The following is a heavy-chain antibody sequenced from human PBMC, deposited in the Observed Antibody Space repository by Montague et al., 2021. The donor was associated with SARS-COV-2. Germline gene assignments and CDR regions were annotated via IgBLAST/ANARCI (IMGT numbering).Heavy chain of an antibody. V-gene: IGHV4-39*01. CDR3: ATIILGYCTNGVFQPPDY. Sequence: SETLSLTCTVSGGSISSSSYYLGWILQPPGKGLEWIGLIYYSWSTYYNPSLKSPFTISVDTAKNQFSLKLSSVTAADTAVYYCATIILGYCTNGVFQPPDYWGQGTLVTVSS. CDR2: IYYSWST. J-gene: IGHJ4*02. D-gene: IGHD2-8*01. CDR1: GGSISSSSYY.